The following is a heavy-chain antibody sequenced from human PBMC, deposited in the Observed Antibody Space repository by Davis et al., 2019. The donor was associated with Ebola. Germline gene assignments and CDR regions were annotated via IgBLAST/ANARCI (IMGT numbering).Heavy chain of an antibody. CDR2: IYHSGST. J-gene: IGHJ5*02. CDR1: GGPISSGGNS. V-gene: IGHV4-30-2*01. Sequence: SETLSLTCAVSGGPISSGGNSWSWIRQPPGKGLEWIGYIYHSGSTYYNPSLKSRVTISVDRSKNQFSLKLSSVTAADTAVYYCARGIGFGGSFDPWGQGTLVTVSS. D-gene: IGHD3-16*01. CDR3: ARGIGFGGSFDP.